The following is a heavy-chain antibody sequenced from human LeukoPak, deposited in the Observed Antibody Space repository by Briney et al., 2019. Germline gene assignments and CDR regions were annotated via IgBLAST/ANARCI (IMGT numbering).Heavy chain of an antibody. CDR1: GGSIKTYY. J-gene: IGHJ6*03. CDR3: AAGSRPYYFYYMAV. V-gene: IGHV4-59*08. CDR2: MSYSGTS. Sequence: SETLSLTCTVSGGSIKTYYWSWSRQSPGKGLEWIGSMSYSGTSNYIPSLKSRVSMTIDVSKNQFSLKLTSVTAADTALYFCAAGSRPYYFYYMAVWGTGTTVTVSS.